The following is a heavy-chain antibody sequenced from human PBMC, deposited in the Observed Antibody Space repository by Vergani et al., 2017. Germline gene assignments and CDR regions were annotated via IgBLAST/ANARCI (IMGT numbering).Heavy chain of an antibody. D-gene: IGHD2-2*01. CDR2: IIPIFGTA. CDR3: AXDSPCSTSCYEGGGYYYYYMDV. CDR1: GGTFSSYA. Sequence: QVQLVQSGAEVKKPGSSVKVSCKASGGTFSSYAISWVRQAPGQGLEWMGGIIPIFGTANYAQKFQGRVTITADESTSTAYMELSSLRSEDTAVYYCAXDSPCSTSCYEGGGYYYYYMDVWGKGTTVTVSS. V-gene: IGHV1-69*01. J-gene: IGHJ6*03.